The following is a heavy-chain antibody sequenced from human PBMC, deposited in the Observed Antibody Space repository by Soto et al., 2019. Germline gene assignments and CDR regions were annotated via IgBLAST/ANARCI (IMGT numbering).Heavy chain of an antibody. J-gene: IGHJ2*01. Sequence: QVQLQESGPGLVKHSQTLSLTCTVSGGSLSSGDYYWSWIRQPPGKGVEWIGGIYYRGSPYYNPSLEIRVNISVDTFKKQFSLERSSVPSADTAIYYCARDLVRSSTSGWYFDLWGRGSLVTVSS. CDR2: IYYRGSP. CDR3: ARDLVRSSTSGWYFDL. D-gene: IGHD2-2*01. V-gene: IGHV4-30-4*01. CDR1: GGSLSSGDYY.